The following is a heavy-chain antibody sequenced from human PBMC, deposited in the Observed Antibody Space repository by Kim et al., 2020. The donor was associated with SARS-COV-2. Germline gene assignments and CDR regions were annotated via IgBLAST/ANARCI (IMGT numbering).Heavy chain of an antibody. D-gene: IGHD4-17*01. CDR3: ARDTNPYGDYFP. J-gene: IGHJ5*02. CDR1: GGSITSYY. V-gene: IGHV4-59*13. Sequence: SETLSLTCTVSGGSITSYYWSWIRQPPGKGLEWIGFIHHSGSPNYNPSLKSRVTISVDPSKNQFSLRLSSVTGADTAVYYCARDTNPYGDYFPGGQGTLVFVSS. CDR2: IHHSGSP.